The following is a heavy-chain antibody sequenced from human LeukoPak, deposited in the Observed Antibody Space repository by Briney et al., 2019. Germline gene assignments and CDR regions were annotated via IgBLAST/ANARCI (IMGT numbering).Heavy chain of an antibody. CDR3: ARGIKGGYGSEY. V-gene: IGHV1-18*01. CDR2: ISAYNGNT. CDR1: GYTFTSYD. Sequence: ASVKVSCTASGYTFTSYDINWVRQAPGQGLEWMGWISAYNGNTNYAQKLQGRVTMTTDTSTSTAYMELRSLRSDDTAVYYCARGIKGGYGSEYWGQGTLVTVSS. D-gene: IGHD3-10*01. J-gene: IGHJ4*02.